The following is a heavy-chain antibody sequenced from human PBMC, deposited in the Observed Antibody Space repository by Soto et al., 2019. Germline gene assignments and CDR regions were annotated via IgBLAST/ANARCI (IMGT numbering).Heavy chain of an antibody. Sequence: QVQLVESGGGVVQPGRSLRLSCAASGFTFSSYGMHWVRQAPGKGLEWVAVIWYDGSNKYYADSVKGRFTISRDNSKNTLYLQMNSLRAEDTAVYYCARDQNGGGVIVYNFDYWGQGTLVTVSS. D-gene: IGHD3-16*02. CDR1: GFTFSSYG. CDR3: ARDQNGGGVIVYNFDY. J-gene: IGHJ4*02. V-gene: IGHV3-33*01. CDR2: IWYDGSNK.